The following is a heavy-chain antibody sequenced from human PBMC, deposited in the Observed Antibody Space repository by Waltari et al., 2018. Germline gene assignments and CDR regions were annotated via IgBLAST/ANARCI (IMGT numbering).Heavy chain of an antibody. Sequence: EVQLVQSGAEVKKPGATVKISCKVSGYTFTDYYMHWVQQAPGKGLEWMGLVDPEDGETIYAEKCQGRVTITADTSTDTAYMELSSLRSEDTAVYYCATEGYCSGGSCPYWYFDLWGRGTLVTVSS. CDR3: ATEGYCSGGSCPYWYFDL. V-gene: IGHV1-69-2*01. CDR2: VDPEDGET. J-gene: IGHJ2*01. D-gene: IGHD2-15*01. CDR1: GYTFTDYY.